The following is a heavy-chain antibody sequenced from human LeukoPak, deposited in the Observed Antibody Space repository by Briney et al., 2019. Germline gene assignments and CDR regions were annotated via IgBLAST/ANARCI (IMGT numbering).Heavy chain of an antibody. V-gene: IGHV1-69*05. CDR1: GGTFSSYA. J-gene: IGHJ4*02. Sequence: GSSVKVSCKASGGTFSSYAISWVRQAPGQGLEWMGGIIPIFGTANYAQKFQGRVTITTDESTSTAYMELSSLRSEDTAVYYCARERYDSSGDYYFAYWGQGTLVTVSS. CDR3: ARERYDSSGDYYFAY. CDR2: IIPIFGTA. D-gene: IGHD3-22*01.